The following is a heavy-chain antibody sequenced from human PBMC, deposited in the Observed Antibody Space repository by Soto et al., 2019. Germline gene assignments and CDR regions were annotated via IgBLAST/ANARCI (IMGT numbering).Heavy chain of an antibody. V-gene: IGHV1-2*04. CDR2: INPNSGGT. CDR1: GYTFTGYY. D-gene: IGHD4-17*01. J-gene: IGHJ6*02. Sequence: ASVKVSCKASGYTFTGYYMHWVRQAPGQGLEWMGWINPNSGGTNYAQKFQGWVTMTRDTSISTAYMELSGLRSDDTAVYYCARDQLPLAYGGFYYYYGMDVWGQGTTVTVSS. CDR3: ARDQLPLAYGGFYYYYGMDV.